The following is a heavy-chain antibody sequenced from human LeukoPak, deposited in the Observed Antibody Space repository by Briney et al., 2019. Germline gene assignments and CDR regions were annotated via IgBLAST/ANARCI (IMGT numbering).Heavy chain of an antibody. CDR2: INSDGSEG. V-gene: IGHV3-7*03. Sequence: PGGSLRLSCAVSGFTFSGFWMSWSRQAPGKGLEWVASINSDGSEGYYADVVKGRFTISRDNAKNSLYQQINSLRAEDTAVYYCARSSYSSSSSVWGQGTMVTASS. D-gene: IGHD6-6*01. J-gene: IGHJ3*01. CDR3: ARSSYSSSSSV. CDR1: GFTFSGFW.